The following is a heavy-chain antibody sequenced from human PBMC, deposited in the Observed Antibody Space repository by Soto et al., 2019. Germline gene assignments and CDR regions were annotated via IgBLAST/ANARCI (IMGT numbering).Heavy chain of an antibody. CDR3: ARGFRNGFNV. CDR1: GFTFRGYS. J-gene: IGHJ6*02. V-gene: IGHV3-21*01. CDR2: ISGPSIYI. Sequence: EVQLVESGGGLVKPGGSRSLSCVASGFTFRGYSINWVRKAPGKGLEWVSYISGPSIYIYYADSVKGRFTISRDNAKSSVYLQMNSLRAEDTAVYYCARGFRNGFNVWGQGTTVSVSS. D-gene: IGHD2-8*01.